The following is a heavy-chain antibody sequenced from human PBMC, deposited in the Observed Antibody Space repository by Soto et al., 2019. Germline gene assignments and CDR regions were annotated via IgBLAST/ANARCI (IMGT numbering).Heavy chain of an antibody. Sequence: SETLSLTCTFSGGSFSSISNHYCSWIRQPPGKGLEWIGYISYSGSTSYNPSLKSRLIISVDTSQNQVSLKLASVTAADTAVYYCARRLVQMDRLGWYFDLWGRGTLVTVSS. CDR3: ARRLVQMDRLGWYFDL. CDR1: GGSFSSISNHY. V-gene: IGHV4-59*08. CDR2: ISYSGST. J-gene: IGHJ2*01. D-gene: IGHD1-1*01.